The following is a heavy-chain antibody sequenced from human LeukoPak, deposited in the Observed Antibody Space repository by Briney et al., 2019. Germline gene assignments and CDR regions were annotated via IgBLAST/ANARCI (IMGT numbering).Heavy chain of an antibody. V-gene: IGHV1-69*04. Sequence: GASVKVSCKASGGTFSSYAISWVRQAPGQGLEWMGRIIPILGIANYAQKFQGRVTITADKSTSTAYMELSSLRSEDTAVYYCARDTGYCSSTSCLERNYYYYGMDVWGQGTTVTVSS. CDR2: IIPILGIA. CDR1: GGTFSSYA. D-gene: IGHD2-2*01. J-gene: IGHJ6*02. CDR3: ARDTGYCSSTSCLERNYYYYGMDV.